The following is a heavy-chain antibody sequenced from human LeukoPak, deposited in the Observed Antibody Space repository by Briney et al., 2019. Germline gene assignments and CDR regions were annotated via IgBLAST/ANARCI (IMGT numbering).Heavy chain of an antibody. CDR2: IKGDGSET. V-gene: IGHV3-7*03. Sequence: YWMTWVRQXPGXGLEWVANIKGDGSETSNVTSVRGRFTISRDNAKNSLYLQMSNLRVEDTAVYYCAREEVKSFDNWGQGTLVTVSS. CDR1: YW. CDR3: AREEVKSFDN. J-gene: IGHJ4*02.